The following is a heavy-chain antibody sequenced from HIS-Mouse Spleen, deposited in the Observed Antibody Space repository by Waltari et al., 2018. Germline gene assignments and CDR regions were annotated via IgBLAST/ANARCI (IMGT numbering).Heavy chain of an antibody. J-gene: IGHJ2*01. CDR1: GGSISSTSSY. CDR2: IYYSGST. D-gene: IGHD6-13*01. V-gene: IGHV4-39*07. CDR3: AREIPYSSSWYDWYFDL. Sequence: QLQLQESGPGLVKPSETLSPTCTVPGGSISSTSSYWGWIRQPPGKGLEWIGSIYYSGSTYYNPSLKSRVTISVDTSKNQFSLKLSSVTAADTAVYYCAREIPYSSSWYDWYFDLWGRGTLVTVSS.